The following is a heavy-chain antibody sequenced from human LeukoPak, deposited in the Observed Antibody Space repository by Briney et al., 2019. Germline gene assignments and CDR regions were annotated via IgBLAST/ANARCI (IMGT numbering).Heavy chain of an antibody. CDR3: ARSAQTVTTFPLDF. CDR2: IYYSGST. V-gene: IGHV4-31*03. J-gene: IGHJ4*02. D-gene: IGHD4-17*01. Sequence: SETLSLTCTVSGGSVSSGGYYWSWIRQHPGQGLEWIGYIYYSGSTYYNPSLQSRVTISVDTSKNQFSLKLSSVTAADTAVYYCARSAQTVTTFPLDFWGQGTLVTVSS. CDR1: GGSVSSGGYY.